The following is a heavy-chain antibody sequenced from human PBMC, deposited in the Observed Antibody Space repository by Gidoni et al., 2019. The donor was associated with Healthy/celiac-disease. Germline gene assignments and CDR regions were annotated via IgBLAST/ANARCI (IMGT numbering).Heavy chain of an antibody. D-gene: IGHD6-13*01. CDR1: GGSIHISNW. CDR2: IYHSGST. Sequence: QVQLQESGPGLVKPSGTLSLTCAVSGGSIHISNWWSWVRQPPGKGLEWIGEIYHSGSTNYNPSLKSRVTISVDKSKIQFSRKLSSVTAADTAVYYCASSYSSSYVLARGGMDVWGQGTTVTVSS. J-gene: IGHJ6*02. V-gene: IGHV4-4*02. CDR3: ASSYSSSYVLARGGMDV.